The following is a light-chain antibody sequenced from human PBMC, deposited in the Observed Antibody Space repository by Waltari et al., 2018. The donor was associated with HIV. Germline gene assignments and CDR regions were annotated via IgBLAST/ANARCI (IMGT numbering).Light chain of an antibody. CDR3: QQYDDVPVT. J-gene: IGKJ2*01. V-gene: IGKV1-33*01. CDR2: DAS. Sequence: DIQMTQSPSSLSAFVGDRVTITCQASQDITNFLNWYQQKPGEAPKLLIYDASNLKTGAPSRFSGGGFGTHFTFTITILQPEDIGTYYCQQYDDVPVTFGQGTKLEI. CDR1: QDITNF.